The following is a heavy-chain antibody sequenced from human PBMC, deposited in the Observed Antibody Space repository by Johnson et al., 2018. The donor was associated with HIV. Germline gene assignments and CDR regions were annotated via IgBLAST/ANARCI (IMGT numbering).Heavy chain of an antibody. CDR2: ISYDGKNK. CDR1: GFTFNNYG. J-gene: IGHJ3*02. V-gene: IGHV3-30*18. D-gene: IGHD6-6*01. Sequence: QVHLVESGGGVVRPGRSLRLSCAASGFTFNNYGMHWVRQAPGKGLEWVAVISYDGKNKYYADSVKGRFTISRDNSKNTLYLQMNSLRAEDTAVYYCAKESSSSSRRNAFDIWGQGTMVIVS. CDR3: AKESSSSSRRNAFDI.